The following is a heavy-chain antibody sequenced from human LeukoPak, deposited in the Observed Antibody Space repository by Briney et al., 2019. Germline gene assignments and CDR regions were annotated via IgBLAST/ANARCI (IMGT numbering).Heavy chain of an antibody. CDR3: ARGLAITMVRGVIITAPLDYGMDV. V-gene: IGHV4-34*01. CDR2: INHSGST. CDR1: GGYFRGYY. D-gene: IGHD3-10*01. J-gene: IGHJ6*02. Sequence: SETLSLTCAVYGGYFRGYYWSWIRQPPGKGLEWIGEINHSGSTNYNPSLKSRVTISVDTSKNQFSLKLSSVTAADTAVYYCARGLAITMVRGVIITAPLDYGMDVWGQGTTVTVSS.